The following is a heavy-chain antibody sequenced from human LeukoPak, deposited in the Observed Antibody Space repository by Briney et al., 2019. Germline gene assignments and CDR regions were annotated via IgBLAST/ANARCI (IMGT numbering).Heavy chain of an antibody. V-gene: IGHV1-24*01. CDR2: FDPEDGET. J-gene: IGHJ4*02. Sequence: ASVKVSCKVSGYTLTELSMRWVRQAPGKGLEWMGGFDPEDGETIYAQKFQGRVTMTEDTSTDTAYMELSSLRSEDTAVYYCATVSSSGYYYGLDYWGQGTLVTVSS. CDR3: ATVSSSGYYYGLDY. CDR1: GYTLTELS. D-gene: IGHD3-22*01.